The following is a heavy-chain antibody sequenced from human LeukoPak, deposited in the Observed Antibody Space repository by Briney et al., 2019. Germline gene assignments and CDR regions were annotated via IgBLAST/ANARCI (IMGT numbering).Heavy chain of an antibody. V-gene: IGHV1-18*01. Sequence: GASVKVSCKASGYTFTSYGISWVRQAPGQGLEWMGWISAYNGNTNYAQKLQGRVTMTTDTSTSTAYMELRSLRSDDTAVYYCARVNKVSGRVGAVPFFYWGQGTLVTVSS. D-gene: IGHD1-26*01. CDR2: ISAYNGNT. CDR1: GYTFTSYG. J-gene: IGHJ4*02. CDR3: ARVNKVSGRVGAVPFFY.